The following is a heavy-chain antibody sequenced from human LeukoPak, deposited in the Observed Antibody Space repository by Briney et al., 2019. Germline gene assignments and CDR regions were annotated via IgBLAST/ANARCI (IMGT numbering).Heavy chain of an antibody. D-gene: IGHD6-13*01. CDR3: ARATYSSSLGY. V-gene: IGHV4-34*01. J-gene: IGHJ4*02. CDR1: GGSFSGYY. Sequence: SETLSLTCAVYGGSFSGYYWSWIRQPPGKGLEWIGEINHSGSTNYDPSLKSRVTISVDTSKNQFSLKLSSVTAADTAVYYCARATYSSSLGYWGQGTLVTVSS. CDR2: INHSGST.